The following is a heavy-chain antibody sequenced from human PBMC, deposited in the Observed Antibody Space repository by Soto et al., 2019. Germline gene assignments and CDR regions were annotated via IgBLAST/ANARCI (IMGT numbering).Heavy chain of an antibody. CDR3: ARRDIDAAMAFDY. D-gene: IGHD5-18*01. J-gene: IGHJ4*02. CDR1: GYSFTSYW. Sequence: LGESLKISCKGSGYSFTSYWISWVRQMPGKGLEWMGRIDPSDSYTNYSPSFQGHVTISADKSISTAYLQWSSLKASDTAMYYCARRDIDAAMAFDYWGQGTLVTVSS. V-gene: IGHV5-10-1*01. CDR2: IDPSDSYT.